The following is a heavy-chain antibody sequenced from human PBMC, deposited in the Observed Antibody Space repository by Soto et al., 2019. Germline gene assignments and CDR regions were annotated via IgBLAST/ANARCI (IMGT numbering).Heavy chain of an antibody. CDR1: GCPIRNSNW. D-gene: IGHD1-26*01. CDR3: ARREIQGPIDY. J-gene: IGHJ4*02. Sequence: SDSLSPTSIRSGCPIRNSNWWGWIRQPPGKGLEWIGYIYYSGTTYYNPSLKSRVTMSVDTSKNQFSLRLTSVTAVDTAVYYCARREIQGPIDYWGQG. V-gene: IGHV4-28*01. CDR2: IYYSGTT.